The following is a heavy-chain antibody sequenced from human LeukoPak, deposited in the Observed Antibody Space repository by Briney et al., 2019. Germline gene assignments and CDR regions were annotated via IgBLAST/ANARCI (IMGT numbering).Heavy chain of an antibody. CDR3: ARAYSGYDFFDY. CDR1: GGTFSRYA. V-gene: IGHV1-69*13. Sequence: SVKVSCKASGGTFSRYAISWARQAPGQGLEWMGGIIPIFGTANYAQKFQGRATITADESTSTAYMEVSSLRSEDTAVYYCARAYSGYDFFDYWGQGILVTVSS. CDR2: IIPIFGTA. J-gene: IGHJ4*02. D-gene: IGHD5-12*01.